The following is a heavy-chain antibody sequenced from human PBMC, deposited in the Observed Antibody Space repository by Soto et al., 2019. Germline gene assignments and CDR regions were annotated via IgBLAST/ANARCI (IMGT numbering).Heavy chain of an antibody. CDR1: GFTFDDYA. V-gene: IGHV3-9*01. CDR3: AKEGHSSGWFYWYSDL. Sequence: EVQLVESGGGLVQPGRSLRLSCAASGFTFDDYAMHWVRQAPGKGLEWVSGISWNSGSIGYADAVKGRFTISRDNAKNSLYLQMNSLRAEDTAWYYCAKEGHSSGWFYWYSDLWGRGTLVTVSS. J-gene: IGHJ2*01. D-gene: IGHD6-19*01. CDR2: ISWNSGSI.